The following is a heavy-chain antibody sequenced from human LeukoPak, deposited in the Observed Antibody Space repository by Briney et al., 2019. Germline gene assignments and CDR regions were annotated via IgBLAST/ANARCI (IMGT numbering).Heavy chain of an antibody. D-gene: IGHD4-17*01. CDR1: GGTFSSYT. CDR2: IIPNLGIA. V-gene: IGHV1-69*02. Sequence: SVQVSCKASGGTFSSYTISWVRQAPGQGLEWMGRIIPNLGIANYAQKFQGRVTITADKSTSTAYMELSSLRSEDTAVYYCARGGSVTTVTTRHYYYYGMDVWGQGTTVTVSS. CDR3: ARGGSVTTVTTRHYYYYGMDV. J-gene: IGHJ6*02.